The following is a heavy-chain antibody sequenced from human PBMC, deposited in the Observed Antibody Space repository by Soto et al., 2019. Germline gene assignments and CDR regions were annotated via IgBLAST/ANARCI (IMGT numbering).Heavy chain of an antibody. Sequence: QVQLVQSGAEVKKPGSSVKVSCKASGGTFSRYAISWVRQAPGQGLEWMGGIIPIFGTANYAQKFQGRVTITADESTSTAYMELSSLRSEDTAVYYCAVGLWSIAVGKIDYWGQGTLVTVSS. V-gene: IGHV1-69*01. CDR1: GGTFSRYA. J-gene: IGHJ4*02. CDR2: IIPIFGTA. CDR3: AVGLWSIAVGKIDY. D-gene: IGHD6-19*01.